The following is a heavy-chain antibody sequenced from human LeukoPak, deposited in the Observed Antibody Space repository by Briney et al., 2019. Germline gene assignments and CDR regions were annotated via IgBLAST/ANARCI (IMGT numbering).Heavy chain of an antibody. Sequence: GESLNISCKGSGYSFTSYWIGWVRQMPGKGLEWMGIIYPGDSDTRYSPSFQGQVTISADKSISTAYLQWSSLKASDTAMYYCARHGTLTTVNADFDYWGQGTLVTVSS. CDR1: GYSFTSYW. J-gene: IGHJ4*02. CDR2: IYPGDSDT. V-gene: IGHV5-51*01. CDR3: ARHGTLTTVNADFDY. D-gene: IGHD4-11*01.